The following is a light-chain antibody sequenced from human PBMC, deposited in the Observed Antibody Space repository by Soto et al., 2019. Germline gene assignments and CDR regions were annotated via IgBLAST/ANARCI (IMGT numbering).Light chain of an antibody. CDR1: SSNIGSNY. CDR3: AAWDNTLRV. Sequence: VLTQPPAASGTPGRRVTISCSGSSSNIGSNYVYWYQQLPGTAPKLLIYRNNQRPSGVPDRFSGSKSGTSASLAISGLRSEDEADYYCAAWDNTLRVFGTGTKVTVL. V-gene: IGLV1-47*01. J-gene: IGLJ1*01. CDR2: RNN.